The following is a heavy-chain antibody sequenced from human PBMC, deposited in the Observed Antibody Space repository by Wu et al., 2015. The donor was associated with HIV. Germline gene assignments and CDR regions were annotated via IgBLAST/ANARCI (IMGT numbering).Heavy chain of an antibody. Sequence: QVQLAQSGAEVKKPGSSVRVSCKASGGTFSSYTFNWVRQAPGQGLEWMGGIIPISGTADYAQKFKGRITITADESTRTTYMELSDLRSEDTAVYFCARELLWGEDFWGQGNPGSPSPQ. CDR2: IIPISGTA. V-gene: IGHV1-69*12. CDR1: GGTFSSYT. D-gene: IGHD2-21*01. J-gene: IGHJ4*02. CDR3: ARELLWGEDF.